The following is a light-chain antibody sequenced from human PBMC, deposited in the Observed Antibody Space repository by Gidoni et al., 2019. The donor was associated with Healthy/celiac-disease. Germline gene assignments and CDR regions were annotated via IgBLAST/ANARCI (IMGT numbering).Light chain of an antibody. J-gene: IGKJ2*01. CDR1: QSISSW. Sequence: IQMTQSPSTLSASVGDRVTITCRASQSISSWLAWYQQKPGKAPKLLIYKASSLESGVPSRFSGSGSGTEFTLTISSLQPDDFATYYCQQYNSYVYTFXQXTKLEIK. CDR2: KAS. V-gene: IGKV1-5*03. CDR3: QQYNSYVYT.